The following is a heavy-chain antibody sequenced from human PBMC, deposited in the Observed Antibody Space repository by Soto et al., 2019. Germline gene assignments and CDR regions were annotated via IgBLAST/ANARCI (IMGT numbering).Heavy chain of an antibody. CDR2: IYHSGST. Sequence: PSETLSLICAVSGYSISSGYYWGWIRQPPGKGLEWIGGIYHSGSTYYNPSLKSRVTISVDTSKNQFSLKLSSVTAADTAVYYCARDGYYDFWSAKYYFDYWGQGTLVTVSS. V-gene: IGHV4-38-2*02. D-gene: IGHD3-3*01. J-gene: IGHJ4*02. CDR1: GYSISSGYY. CDR3: ARDGYYDFWSAKYYFDY.